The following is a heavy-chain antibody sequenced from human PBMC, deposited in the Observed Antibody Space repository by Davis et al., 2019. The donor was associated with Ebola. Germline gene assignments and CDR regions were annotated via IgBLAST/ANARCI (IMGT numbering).Heavy chain of an antibody. V-gene: IGHV3-66*02. CDR3: SGYYDY. CDR1: GFTVSSNY. J-gene: IGHJ4*02. D-gene: IGHD3-22*01. Sequence: PAGSLTLSCAASGFTVSSNYMSWVRQAPGKGLEWVSVIYSGGSTYYADSVKGRFTISRDNSKNTLYLQMNSLRAEDTAVYYCSGYYDYWGQGTLVTVSS. CDR2: IYSGGST.